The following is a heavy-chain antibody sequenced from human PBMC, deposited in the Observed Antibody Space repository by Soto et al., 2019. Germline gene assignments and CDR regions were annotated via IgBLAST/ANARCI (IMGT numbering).Heavy chain of an antibody. CDR1: GGTFSSYA. CDR3: ASSYDFWSGYQPRYYYYGMDV. CDR2: IIPIFGTA. V-gene: IGHV1-69*13. D-gene: IGHD3-3*01. Sequence: VASVKVSCKASGGTFSSYAISWVRQAPGQGLEWMGGIIPIFGTANYAQKFQGRVTITADESTNTAYMELSSLRSEDTAVYYCASSYDFWSGYQPRYYYYGMDVRGQGPKGTVSS. J-gene: IGHJ6*02.